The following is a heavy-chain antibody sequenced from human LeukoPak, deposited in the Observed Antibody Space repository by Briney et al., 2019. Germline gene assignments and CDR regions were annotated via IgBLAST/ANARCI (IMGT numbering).Heavy chain of an antibody. CDR1: GFTFSSYA. Sequence: GGSLRLSCAASGFTFSSYAMTWVRQAPGKGLEWVAVISYDGSNKYYADSVKGRFTISRDNSKNSLYLQMNSLRAEDTAVYYCAKDGNWVFDYWGQGTLVTVSS. V-gene: IGHV3-30*18. D-gene: IGHD4-23*01. J-gene: IGHJ4*02. CDR3: AKDGNWVFDY. CDR2: ISYDGSNK.